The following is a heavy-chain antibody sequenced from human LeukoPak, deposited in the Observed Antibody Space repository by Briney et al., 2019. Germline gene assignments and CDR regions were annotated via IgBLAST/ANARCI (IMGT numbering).Heavy chain of an antibody. V-gene: IGHV1-2*02. CDR3: ARGFGRESFNGGFDY. CDR2: INPNSGGT. D-gene: IGHD3-10*01. CDR1: GYTFTGYY. J-gene: IGHJ4*02. Sequence: GASVKVSCKASGYTFTGYYMHWVRQAPGQGLEWMGWINPNSGGTNYAQKFQGRVTMTRDTSISTAYMELSRLRSDDTAVYYCARGFGRESFNGGFDYWGQGTLVTVSS.